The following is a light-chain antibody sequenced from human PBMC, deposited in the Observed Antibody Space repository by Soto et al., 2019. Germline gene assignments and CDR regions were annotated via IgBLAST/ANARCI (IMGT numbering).Light chain of an antibody. CDR2: GAS. V-gene: IGKV3-20*01. CDR1: QSVSKNY. Sequence: EVVMTQSPGTLSLSPGERATLSCRASQSVSKNYLAWYQQRPGHAPRLLIYGASKRATGIPDKFSGSGSGTDFTLSVNRLEPEDVAVYYCQQYGSTPYTFGQGTKLEIE. CDR3: QQYGSTPYT. J-gene: IGKJ2*01.